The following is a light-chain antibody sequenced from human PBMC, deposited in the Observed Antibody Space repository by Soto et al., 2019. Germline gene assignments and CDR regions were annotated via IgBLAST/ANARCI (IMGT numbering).Light chain of an antibody. V-gene: IGLV2-11*01. J-gene: IGLJ1*01. CDR2: DVN. CDR1: SSDVGGYNY. CDR3: CSYAGSYTFPYV. Sequence: QSALTQPRSVSGSPGQSVTISCTGTSSDVGGYNYVSWYQHHPGKAPKLLIYDVNKRPSGVPDRFSGSKSRNTASLTISGLQAEDEADYYCCSYAGSYTFPYVFGTGTKLTVL.